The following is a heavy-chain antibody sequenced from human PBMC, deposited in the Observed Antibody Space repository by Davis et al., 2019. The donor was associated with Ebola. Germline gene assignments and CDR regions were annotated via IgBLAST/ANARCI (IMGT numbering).Heavy chain of an antibody. CDR2: IFPDDSDT. J-gene: IGHJ4*02. D-gene: IGHD2-2*01. CDR1: GYIFTSYC. CDR3: TRQGPTSWDS. V-gene: IGHV5-51*01. Sequence: GESLKTSCNGPGYIFTSYCIGWVRQMPGKGLEWMVFIFPDDSDTPYSPSCQCQVTFSVDRSIRTAYLQGNSLKASDTAIYYCTRQGPTSWDSWGQGTLVTVSS.